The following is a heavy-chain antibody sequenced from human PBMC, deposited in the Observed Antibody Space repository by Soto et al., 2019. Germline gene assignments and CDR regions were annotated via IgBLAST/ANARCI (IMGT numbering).Heavy chain of an antibody. CDR2: IYYSXST. J-gene: IGHJ4*02. D-gene: IGHD2-15*01. CDR1: GGSIRNYY. V-gene: IGHV4-59*01. Sequence: PSXTRSLTCTVSGGSIRNYYWTWIRQPPGKGLEWMGXIYYSXSTNYNNSLKXXVTISVDXXKNQFSLKMSSVTAADTAVYYCVVAAQHYYFDYWGQGTLVTVSS. CDR3: VVAAQHYYFDY.